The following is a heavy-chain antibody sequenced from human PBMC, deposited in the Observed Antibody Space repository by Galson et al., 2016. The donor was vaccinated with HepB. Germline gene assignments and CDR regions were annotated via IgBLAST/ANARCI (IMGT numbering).Heavy chain of an antibody. Sequence: SLRLSCAASGLIFSRSWMTWVRQAPGKGLEWVANVNPDGSETYYLASVKGRFTVSRDNAKNLLYLEINGLRAEDTAVYYCARDVGWSSFDNWGRGTLVTVP. CDR3: ARDVGWSSFDN. J-gene: IGHJ4*02. D-gene: IGHD3-10*01. V-gene: IGHV3-7*03. CDR1: GLIFSRSW. CDR2: VNPDGSET.